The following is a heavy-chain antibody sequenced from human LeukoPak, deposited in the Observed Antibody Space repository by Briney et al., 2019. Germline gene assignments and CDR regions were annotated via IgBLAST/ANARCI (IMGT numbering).Heavy chain of an antibody. CDR3: ARDDSSGGREYYYGMDV. CDR1: GFTFSSYS. D-gene: IGHD2-15*01. CDR2: ISSSSSAI. Sequence: GGSLRLSCAASGFTFSSYSMNWVRQAPGKGLEWVSYISSSSSAIYYADSVKGRFTISRDNAKNSLYLQMNSLRDEDTAVYYCARDDSSGGREYYYGMDVWGQGTTVTVSS. J-gene: IGHJ6*02. V-gene: IGHV3-48*02.